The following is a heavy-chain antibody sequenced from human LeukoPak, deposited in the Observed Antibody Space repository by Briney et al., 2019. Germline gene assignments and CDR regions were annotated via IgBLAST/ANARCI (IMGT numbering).Heavy chain of an antibody. CDR2: IYYSGST. Sequence: SETLSLTCTVSGGSISSSSNYYWGWIRQPPGKGLEWIGSIYYSGSTYYNTSLKSRVTTSVDTSKNQFSLKLSSVTAADTAVYYCARARSGSGWYWFDPWGQGTLVIVSS. CDR1: GGSISSSSNYY. CDR3: ARARSGSGWYWFDP. D-gene: IGHD6-19*01. J-gene: IGHJ5*02. V-gene: IGHV4-39*07.